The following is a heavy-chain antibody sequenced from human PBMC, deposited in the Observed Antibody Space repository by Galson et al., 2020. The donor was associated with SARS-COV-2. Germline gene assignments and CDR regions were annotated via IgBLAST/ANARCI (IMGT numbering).Heavy chain of an antibody. V-gene: IGHV3-13*01. CDR2: IGTAGDT. D-gene: IGHD3-9*01. Sequence: GQTLSLTCAASGFTFSSYDMHWVRQATGKGLEWVSAIGTAGDTYYLGSGKGRFTISRENAKNSLYLQMNSLRAGDTAVYYCARVNYDILTGYYDYWGQGTLVTVSS. CDR1: GFTFSSYD. CDR3: ARVNYDILTGYYDY. J-gene: IGHJ4*02.